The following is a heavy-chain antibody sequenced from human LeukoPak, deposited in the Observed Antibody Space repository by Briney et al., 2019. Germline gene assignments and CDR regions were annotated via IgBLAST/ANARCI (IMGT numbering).Heavy chain of an antibody. J-gene: IGHJ5*02. CDR3: ARVKGDYGSGTEGRFDP. CDR2: MNPNSGNT. Sequence: GASVKVSCKASGYTFTSYDINWVRQATGQGLEWLGWMNPNSGNTGYAQKLQGRVTMTTDTSKSTAYMELRSLRSDDTAVYYCARVKGDYGSGTEGRFDPWGQGTLVTVSS. D-gene: IGHD3-10*01. CDR1: GYTFTSYD. V-gene: IGHV1-8*01.